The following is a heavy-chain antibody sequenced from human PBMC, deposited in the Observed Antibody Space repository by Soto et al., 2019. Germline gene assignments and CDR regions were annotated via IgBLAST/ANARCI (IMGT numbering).Heavy chain of an antibody. CDR3: VKVLARGVGVPRFYFDS. J-gene: IGHJ4*02. Sequence: SGSRRLSCAASGFTFSVYYMHWVRQVPGEGLEWVSRINADGTSTSYADSVKGRFTISRDNAKNTLYLHVNSLRAEDTAVYYCVKVLARGVGVPRFYFDSWGQGPLVTVSS. D-gene: IGHD2-2*01. CDR2: INADGTST. V-gene: IGHV3-74*01. CDR1: GFTFSVYY.